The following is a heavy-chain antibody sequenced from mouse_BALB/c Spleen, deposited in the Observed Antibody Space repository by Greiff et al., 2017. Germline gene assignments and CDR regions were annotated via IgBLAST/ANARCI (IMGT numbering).Heavy chain of an antibody. Sequence: DVMLVESGGGLVQPGGSRKLSCAASGFTFSSFGMHWVRQAPEKGLEWVAYISSGSSTIYYADTVKGRFTISRDNPKNTLFLQMTSLRSEDTAMYYCARAIGSGYYAMDYWGQGTSVTVSS. D-gene: IGHD2-14*01. J-gene: IGHJ4*01. CDR3: ARAIGSGYYAMDY. CDR1: GFTFSSFG. V-gene: IGHV5-17*02. CDR2: ISSGSSTI.